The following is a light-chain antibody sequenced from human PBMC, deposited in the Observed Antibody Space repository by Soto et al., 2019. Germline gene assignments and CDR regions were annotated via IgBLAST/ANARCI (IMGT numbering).Light chain of an antibody. V-gene: IGKV1-39*01. J-gene: IGKJ5*01. CDR3: QQLNTLPFT. CDR2: AAS. Sequence: DIQMTQSPSSLSASVGDRVTITCRASQSIGNYLNWYQQKPGKAPKLLIYAASSLQSGVPSRFSGSGSGPEFTLTISGLLPEDFATYHCQQLNTLPFTFGQGTRLEIK. CDR1: QSIGNY.